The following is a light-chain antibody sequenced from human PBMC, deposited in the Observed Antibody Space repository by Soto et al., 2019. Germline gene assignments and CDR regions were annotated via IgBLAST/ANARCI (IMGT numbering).Light chain of an antibody. J-gene: IGKJ4*01. CDR1: QSVSSY. V-gene: IGKV3-11*01. Sequence: EIVLTQSPATLSLSPGERATLSCRASQSVSSYLAWYQQKSGQAPRLLIYDASNRATGIPARFSGSGSGTDFTLTISSLEPEDFAVYYCQQRSIWPRLTFGGGTKVDIK. CDR2: DAS. CDR3: QQRSIWPRLT.